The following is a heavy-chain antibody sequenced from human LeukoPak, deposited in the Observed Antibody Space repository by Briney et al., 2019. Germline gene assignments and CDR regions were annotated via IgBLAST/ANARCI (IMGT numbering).Heavy chain of an antibody. CDR1: GYTFTGYY. D-gene: IGHD6-6*01. CDR3: ARYRAAPYDAFDI. Sequence: ASVKVSCKASGYTFTGYYMHWVRQAPGQGLEWMGWINSNSGGVHYPQNLQGRVTMTRDTSISTAYMELTRLRSDDTAVYYCARYRAAPYDAFDIWGQGTMVTVSS. J-gene: IGHJ3*02. V-gene: IGHV1-2*02. CDR2: INSNSGGV.